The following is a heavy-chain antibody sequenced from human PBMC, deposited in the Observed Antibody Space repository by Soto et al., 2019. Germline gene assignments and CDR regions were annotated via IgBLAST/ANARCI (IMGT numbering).Heavy chain of an antibody. Sequence: GASVKVSCKASGYTFTSYGISWVRQAPGQGLEWMGWISAYNGNTNYAQKLQGRVTMTTDTSTSTAYMELRSLRSDDTAVYYCARVRHDFWSGYYKDFDYWGQGTLVTVSS. J-gene: IGHJ4*02. V-gene: IGHV1-18*01. CDR2: ISAYNGNT. CDR1: GYTFTSYG. D-gene: IGHD3-3*01. CDR3: ARVRHDFWSGYYKDFDY.